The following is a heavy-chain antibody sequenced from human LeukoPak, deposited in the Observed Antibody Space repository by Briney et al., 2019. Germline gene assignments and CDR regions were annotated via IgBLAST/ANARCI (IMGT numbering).Heavy chain of an antibody. CDR3: ARTSGGGKRGDAFDI. D-gene: IGHD2-15*01. CDR1: GGSFSGYY. CDR2: INHSGST. V-gene: IGHV4-34*01. Sequence: SETLSLTCAVYGGSFSGYYWSWIRQPPGKGLEWIGEINHSGSTNYNPSLKSRVTISVDTSKNQFSLKLSSVTAADTAVYYCARTSGGGKRGDAFDIWGQGTLVTVSS. J-gene: IGHJ4*02.